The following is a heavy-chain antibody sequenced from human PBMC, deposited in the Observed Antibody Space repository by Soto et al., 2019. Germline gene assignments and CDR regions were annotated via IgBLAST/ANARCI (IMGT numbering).Heavy chain of an antibody. CDR2: IIPIFGTA. CDR1: GGTFSSYA. J-gene: IGHJ5*02. CDR3: AASGNGSGILLDWFDP. D-gene: IGHD3-10*01. V-gene: IGHV1-69*12. Sequence: QVQLVQSGAEVKKPGSSVKVSCKASGGTFSSYAISWVRQAPGQGLEWMGGIIPIFGTANYAQKFQGRVTITADESTSTAYMELSSLSSEDTAVYYCAASGNGSGILLDWFDPWGQGTLVNVSS.